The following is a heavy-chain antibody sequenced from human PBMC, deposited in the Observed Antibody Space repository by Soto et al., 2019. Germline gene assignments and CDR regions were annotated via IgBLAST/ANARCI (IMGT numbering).Heavy chain of an antibody. Sequence: PGGSLSLSCASSGFTFSSYSMNWVRKAPGKGLEWISYITNGGTTIYYADSVKGRFTISRDNAKNSLYLHMSSLRDDDTAVYYCATPVVRFLEWTTDYWGQGTLVTVSS. D-gene: IGHD3-3*01. V-gene: IGHV3-48*02. CDR2: ITNGGTTI. CDR1: GFTFSSYS. CDR3: ATPVVRFLEWTTDY. J-gene: IGHJ4*02.